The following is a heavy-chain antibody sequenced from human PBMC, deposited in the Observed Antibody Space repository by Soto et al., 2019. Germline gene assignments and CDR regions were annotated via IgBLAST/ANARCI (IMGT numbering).Heavy chain of an antibody. CDR1: GFTFSPCS. Sequence: EVQLVESGGGLVKPGGSLRLSCAASGFTFSPCSMNWVRQAPGKGLEWVSSISSSSSNIYYADSVKGQFTISRDHDKNSLYLQMNSRRADDTAVYYCARDNGDEAATLDYWGQRTLVTVSS. CDR3: ARDNGDEAATLDY. V-gene: IGHV3-21*02. J-gene: IGHJ4*02. D-gene: IGHD2-8*01. CDR2: ISSSSSNI.